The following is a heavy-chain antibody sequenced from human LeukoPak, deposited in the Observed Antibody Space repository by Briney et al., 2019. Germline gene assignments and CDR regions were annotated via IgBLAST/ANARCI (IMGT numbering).Heavy chain of an antibody. CDR1: GDSVSSISVA. J-gene: IGHJ6*02. CDR2: TYYRSKWYY. CDR3: SLARSEYHYGMDV. Sequence: SRTLSLTCAISGDSVSSISVAWNWIRQSPSRGLEWLGRTYYRSKWYYEYAISVKSRINISPDTSKNQFSLQLTSVTPEDTAVYYCSLARSEYHYGMDVWGQGTTVTVSS. V-gene: IGHV6-1*01.